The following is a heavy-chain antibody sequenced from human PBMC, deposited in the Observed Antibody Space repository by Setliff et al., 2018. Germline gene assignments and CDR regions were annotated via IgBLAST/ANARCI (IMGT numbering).Heavy chain of an antibody. CDR3: ARPAVAAYNWFDP. CDR1: GYSFTNYG. Sequence: SVKVSCKTSGYSFTNYGINWMRQAPGQGPEWMGWLNPKSGATHYVQKFEGRITMTRVTSINTAYLEVTSLTSDDTAVYYCARPAVAAYNWFDPWGQGTLVTVSS. CDR2: LNPKSGAT. D-gene: IGHD6-19*01. J-gene: IGHJ5*02. V-gene: IGHV1-2*02.